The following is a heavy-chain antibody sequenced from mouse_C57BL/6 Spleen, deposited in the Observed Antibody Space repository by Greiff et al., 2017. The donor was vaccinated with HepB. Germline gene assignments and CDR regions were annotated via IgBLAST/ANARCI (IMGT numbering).Heavy chain of an antibody. CDR1: GFTFSDYG. J-gene: IGHJ3*01. V-gene: IGHV5-17*01. Sequence: EVKLVESGGGLVKPGGSLKLSCAASGFTFSDYGMHWVRQAPEKGLEWVAYISSGSSTIYYADTVKGRFTISRDNAKNTLFLQMTSLRSEDTAMYYCARTLYYYGSSYFAYWGQGTLVTVSA. D-gene: IGHD1-1*01. CDR3: ARTLYYYGSSYFAY. CDR2: ISSGSSTI.